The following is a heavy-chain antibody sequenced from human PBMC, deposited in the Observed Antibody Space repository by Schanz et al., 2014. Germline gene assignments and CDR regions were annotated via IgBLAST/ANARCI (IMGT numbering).Heavy chain of an antibody. D-gene: IGHD6-19*01. V-gene: IGHV3-15*01. CDR3: TTYCDGGCAIDN. CDR1: GFIVSDNY. CDR2: IKSKTDGGTT. J-gene: IGHJ4*02. Sequence: EVQLVESGGGVVQPGGSLRLSCAASGFIVSDNYMHWVRQAPGKGLEWVGRIKSKTDGGTTDYAAPVKGRFTISRDDSKNTLFLQMNSLKTEDTAVYYCTTYCDGGCAIDNWGQGALVTVSS.